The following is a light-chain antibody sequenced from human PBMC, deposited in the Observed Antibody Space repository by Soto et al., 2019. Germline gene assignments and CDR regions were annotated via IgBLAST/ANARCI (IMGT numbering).Light chain of an antibody. CDR2: LAS. Sequence: DFVMTQSPDSLAVSLGERATINCKSSQSVLYGSNNKNYLAWYQQKPGQPPRLLINLASTRESGVPDRFSGSVSGTDFNLAISSLQAEDVAVYYCQRYYGIPLTFGGGTRVEIK. CDR1: QSVLYGSNNKNY. J-gene: IGKJ4*01. CDR3: QRYYGIPLT. V-gene: IGKV4-1*01.